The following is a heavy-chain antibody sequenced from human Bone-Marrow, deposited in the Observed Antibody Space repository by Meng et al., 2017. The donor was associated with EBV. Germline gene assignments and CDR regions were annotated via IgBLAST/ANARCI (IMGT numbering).Heavy chain of an antibody. Sequence: QGQPRQGGAGLLKPSETLSRTCAVYGLSFSAYDWSWGRPPPGKGLEWLGEIKLIGSSNYNPSLKSRVTILVDTSKNQFSLKLSSVTAADTAVYYCARAEGIVGATHYFDYWGQGTLVTVSS. CDR3: ARAEGIVGATHYFDY. CDR1: GLSFSAYD. D-gene: IGHD1-26*01. V-gene: IGHV4-34*01. CDR2: IKLIGSS. J-gene: IGHJ4*02.